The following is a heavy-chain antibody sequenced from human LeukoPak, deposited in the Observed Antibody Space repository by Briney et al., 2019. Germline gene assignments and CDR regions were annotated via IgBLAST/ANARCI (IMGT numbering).Heavy chain of an antibody. V-gene: IGHV3-30*18. CDR2: ISYEGSNK. CDR1: GFTFSSYG. CDR3: AKNLAAAGIGYYYYYGMDV. J-gene: IGHJ6*02. D-gene: IGHD6-13*01. Sequence: GGSLRLSCAASGFTFSSYGMHWVRLAPGKGLEWVAVISYEGSNKYYADSVKGRFTISRGNSKNTLYLQMNSLRAEDTAVYYCAKNLAAAGIGYYYYYGMDVWGQGTTVTVSS.